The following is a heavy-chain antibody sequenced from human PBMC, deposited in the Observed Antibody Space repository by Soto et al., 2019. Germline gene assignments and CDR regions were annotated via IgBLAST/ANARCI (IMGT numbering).Heavy chain of an antibody. V-gene: IGHV3-30*18. D-gene: IGHD2-21*02. CDR2: ISYDGSNK. CDR1: GFTFSSYG. J-gene: IGHJ4*02. CDR3: AKDPGDRYYFDY. Sequence: GGSLRLSCAASGFTFSSYGMHWVRQAPGKGLEWVAVISYDGSNKYYADSVKGRFTISRDNSKNTLYLQMNSLRAEDTAVYYCAKDPGDRYYFDYWGQGTLVTVS.